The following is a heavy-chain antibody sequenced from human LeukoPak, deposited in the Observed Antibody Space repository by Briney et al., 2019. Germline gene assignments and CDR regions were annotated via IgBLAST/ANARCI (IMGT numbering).Heavy chain of an antibody. Sequence: KPSETLSLTCAVYGGSFSGYYWGWIRQPPGKGLEWIGSIYYSGSTYYNPSLKSRVTISVDTSKNQFSLKLSSVTAADTAVYYCARLSVLRYFDWLSRYFDYWGQGTLVTVSS. CDR1: GGSFSGYY. CDR3: ARLSVLRYFDWLSRYFDY. V-gene: IGHV4-39*01. J-gene: IGHJ4*02. CDR2: IYYSGST. D-gene: IGHD3-9*01.